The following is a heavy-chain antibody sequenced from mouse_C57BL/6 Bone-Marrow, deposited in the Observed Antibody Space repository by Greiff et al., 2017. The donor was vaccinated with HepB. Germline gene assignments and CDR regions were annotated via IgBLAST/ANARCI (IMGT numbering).Heavy chain of an antibody. CDR1: GYTFTDYY. CDR2: INPNNGGT. CDR3: ARWDYGSSYWYFDV. V-gene: IGHV1-26*01. Sequence: VQLQQSGPELVKPGASVKISCKASGYTFTDYYMNWVKQSHGKSLEWIGDINPNNGGTSYNQKFKGKATLTVEKSSSTAYMELRSLTSEDSAVYYCARWDYGSSYWYFDVCVTGTTVTVSS. J-gene: IGHJ1*03. D-gene: IGHD1-1*01.